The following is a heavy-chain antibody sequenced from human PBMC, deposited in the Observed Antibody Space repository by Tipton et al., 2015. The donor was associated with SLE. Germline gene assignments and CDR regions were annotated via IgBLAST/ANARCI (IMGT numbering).Heavy chain of an antibody. Sequence: TLSLTCTVSGGSISSYYWSWIRRPPGKGLEWIGYIYYSGSTNYNPSLKSRVTISVDTSKNQFSLKLSSVTAADTAVYYCAEGGAAAGTFDYWGQGTLVTVSS. CDR1: GGSISSYY. V-gene: IGHV4-59*12. J-gene: IGHJ4*02. CDR2: IYYSGST. CDR3: AEGGAAAGTFDY. D-gene: IGHD6-13*01.